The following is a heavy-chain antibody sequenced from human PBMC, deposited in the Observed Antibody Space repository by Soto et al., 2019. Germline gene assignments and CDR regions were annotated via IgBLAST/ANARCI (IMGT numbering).Heavy chain of an antibody. Sequence: ASVKVSCKASGYTFTDYYMHWVRQAPGQGLEWMGWINPNSCGTNYAQKFQGRVTMTSDTPVNTAYMELSRLTSDDTAVYYCAIQEDAFDIWGQGTMVTVSS. D-gene: IGHD2-21*01. V-gene: IGHV1-2*02. CDR1: GYTFTDYY. J-gene: IGHJ3*02. CDR2: INPNSCGT. CDR3: AIQEDAFDI.